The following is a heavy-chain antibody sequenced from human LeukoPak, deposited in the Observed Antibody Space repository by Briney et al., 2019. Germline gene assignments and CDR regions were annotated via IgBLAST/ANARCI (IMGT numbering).Heavy chain of an antibody. J-gene: IGHJ4*02. Sequence: GGSLRLSCAASGFTFTAYSMNWVRQAPGKGLEWVSSIIVPTGSMYYGDSVKGRFTISRDNAKNSLYLQMSSLRAEDTALYYCAKGGYDTSGYPSLNYWGQGTLVTVSS. D-gene: IGHD3-22*01. V-gene: IGHV3-21*04. CDR2: IIVPTGSM. CDR3: AKGGYDTSGYPSLNY. CDR1: GFTFTAYS.